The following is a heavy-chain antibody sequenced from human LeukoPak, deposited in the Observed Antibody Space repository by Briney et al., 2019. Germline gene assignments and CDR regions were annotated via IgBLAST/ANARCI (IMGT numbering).Heavy chain of an antibody. CDR3: ARDQVSRWGYYYGMDV. J-gene: IGHJ6*02. D-gene: IGHD5-24*01. Sequence: GGSLRLSCAASGFTFSSYEMNWVRQAQGKGLEWVSYISSSGSTIYYADSVKGRFTISRDNAKYSLYLQMNSLRAEDTAVYYCARDQVSRWGYYYGMDVWGQGTTVTVSS. V-gene: IGHV3-48*03. CDR1: GFTFSSYE. CDR2: ISSSGSTI.